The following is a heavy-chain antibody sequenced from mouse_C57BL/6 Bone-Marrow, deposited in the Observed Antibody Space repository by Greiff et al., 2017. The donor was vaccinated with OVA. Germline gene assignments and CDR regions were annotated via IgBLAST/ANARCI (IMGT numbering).Heavy chain of an antibody. J-gene: IGHJ2*01. D-gene: IGHD3-3*01. CDR2: INPYNGGT. CDR3: AKRGLGRRDYFDY. CDR1: GYTFTDYY. Sequence: EVQLQQSGPVLVKPGASVKISCKASGYTFTDYYMNWVKQSHGKSLEWIGVINPYNGGTSYNQKFKGKATLTVDKSSSTAYMELNSLTSEDSAVYYCAKRGLGRRDYFDYWGQGTTLTVSS. V-gene: IGHV1-19*01.